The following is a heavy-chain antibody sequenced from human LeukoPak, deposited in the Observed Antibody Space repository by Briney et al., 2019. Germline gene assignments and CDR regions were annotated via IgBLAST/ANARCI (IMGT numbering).Heavy chain of an antibody. D-gene: IGHD6-19*01. V-gene: IGHV3-23*01. CDR2: ITGTADKT. CDR1: GFTFTNYV. Sequence: GESLRLSCAASGFTFTNYVMNWVRQAPGKGLEWVSSITGTADKTYDADSVKGRFTISRDNSKNTLSLQMSSLRVEDTAIYYCARRGGSRGWGAFDIWGQGTMVTVSS. CDR3: ARRGGSRGWGAFDI. J-gene: IGHJ3*02.